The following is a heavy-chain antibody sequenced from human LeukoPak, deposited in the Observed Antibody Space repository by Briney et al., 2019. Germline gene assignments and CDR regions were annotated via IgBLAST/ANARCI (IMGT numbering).Heavy chain of an antibody. CDR2: ISYSGST. D-gene: IGHD1-26*01. CDR3: ARGLGSYPYYFDY. J-gene: IGHJ4*02. V-gene: IGHV4-59*01. CDR1: GGSISSYY. Sequence: SETLSLTSTVSGGSISSYYWSWLRLPPGKGPEWIGSISYSGSTNYNPSLKSRVTISIDTSKNHFSLKVTSVTAADTAVYYCARGLGSYPYYFDYWGQGTLVTVSS.